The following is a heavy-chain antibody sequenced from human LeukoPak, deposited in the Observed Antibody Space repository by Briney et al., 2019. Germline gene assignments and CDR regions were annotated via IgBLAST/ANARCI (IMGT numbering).Heavy chain of an antibody. CDR1: GFTFSRYW. J-gene: IGHJ4*02. D-gene: IGHD3-3*01. V-gene: IGHV3-7*01. CDR3: VRDEGVDGFGVVIEEYFDY. CDR2: IRQDGSEK. Sequence: PGGSLRLSCAASGFTFSRYWMSWVRQAPGKGLEWVANIRQDGSEKYYVDSVEGRFTISRDNAKNSLYLQMTSLRAEDTAIYYCVRDEGVDGFGVVIEEYFDYWGQGALVTVSS.